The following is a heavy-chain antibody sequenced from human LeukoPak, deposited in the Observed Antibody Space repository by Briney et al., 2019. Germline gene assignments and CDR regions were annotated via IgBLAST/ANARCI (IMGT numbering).Heavy chain of an antibody. D-gene: IGHD3-9*01. Sequence: SGPTLVNPTQTLTLTCTFSGFSLSTSGVGVGWIRQPPGKALEWLALIYWDDDKRYSPSLKSRLTITKDTSKNQVVLTMTNMDPVDTATYYCAHASLTPSNDILTGPDYWGQGTLVTVSS. CDR1: GFSLSTSGVG. CDR3: AHASLTPSNDILTGPDY. V-gene: IGHV2-5*02. CDR2: IYWDDDK. J-gene: IGHJ4*02.